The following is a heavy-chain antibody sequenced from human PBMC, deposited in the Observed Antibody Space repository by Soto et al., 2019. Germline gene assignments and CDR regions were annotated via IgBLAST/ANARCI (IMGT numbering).Heavy chain of an antibody. CDR3: AREMGTWLLNAVLDP. J-gene: IGHJ5*02. CDR2: LCYSGNT. CDR1: GDPITSQG. V-gene: IGHV4-59*11. D-gene: IGHD3-9*01. Sequence: SETMSLTCTVSGDPITSQGGSWIRKTPGRGLQWIGHLCYSGNTNYNPSLKSRVTISGDTSKNQFSLNLSSVTAADTAVYYCAREMGTWLLNAVLDPWGLGTLVTVSS.